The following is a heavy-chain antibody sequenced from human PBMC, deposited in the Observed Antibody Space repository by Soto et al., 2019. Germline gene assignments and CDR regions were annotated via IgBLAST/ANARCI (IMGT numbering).Heavy chain of an antibody. CDR2: ISWNSGSI. CDR1: GFTFDDYA. D-gene: IGHD1-26*01. Sequence: GVSLRRSCAASGFTFDDYAMHWVRQAPGKGLEWVSGISWNSGSIGYADSVKGRFTISRDNAKNSLYLQMNSLRAEDTALYYCAKEVEATTYYYYGMDVWGQGTTVTVS. J-gene: IGHJ6*02. V-gene: IGHV3-9*01. CDR3: AKEVEATTYYYYGMDV.